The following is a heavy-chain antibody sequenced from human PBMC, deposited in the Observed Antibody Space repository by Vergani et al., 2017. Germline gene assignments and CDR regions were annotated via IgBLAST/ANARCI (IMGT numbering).Heavy chain of an antibody. D-gene: IGHD3-22*01. J-gene: IGHJ3*02. CDR1: GGTFSSYA. V-gene: IGHV1-69*04. Sequence: QVQLVQSGAEVKKPGSSVKVSCKASGGTFSSYAISWVRQAPGQGLEWMGRINPILGIANYAQKFQGRVTITADKSTSTAYMELSSLRSEDTAVYYCAREKARVTMIVVVGAFDIWGQGTMVTVSS. CDR2: INPILGIA. CDR3: AREKARVTMIVVVGAFDI.